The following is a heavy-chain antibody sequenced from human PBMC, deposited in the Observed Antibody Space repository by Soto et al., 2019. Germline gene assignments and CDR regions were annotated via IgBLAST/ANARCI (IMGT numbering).Heavy chain of an antibody. CDR1: GFSFSSYW. V-gene: IGHV3-74*01. J-gene: IGHJ2*01. D-gene: IGHD1-26*01. CDR3: ARVGQGAWYFDL. Sequence: EVQLVESGGGLVQPGGSLRLSCAASGFSFSSYWMHWVSQAPGKGLVWVSRIKTDGSIINYADSVKGRFTISRDNAKNTLYLQMNTLSAEDAAVYYCARVGQGAWYFDLWGRGTLVTVSS. CDR2: IKTDGSII.